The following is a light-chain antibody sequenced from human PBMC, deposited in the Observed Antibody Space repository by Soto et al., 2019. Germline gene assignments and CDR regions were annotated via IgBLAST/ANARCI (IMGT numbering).Light chain of an antibody. CDR3: QQYNNWPPVRT. CDR2: GAS. J-gene: IGKJ1*01. CDR1: RTVGSN. V-gene: IGKV3-15*01. Sequence: EIVMTQSPATLSVSPGERATLSCRASRTVGSNLARYQQKLGQAPRLLIYGASTRATDIPARFSGSGSGTEFTLTISSLRSEDFATYFCQQYNNWPPVRTFGQGTKVEIK.